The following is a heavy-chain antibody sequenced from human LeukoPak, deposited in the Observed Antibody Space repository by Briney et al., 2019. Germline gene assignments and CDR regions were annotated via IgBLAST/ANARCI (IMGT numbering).Heavy chain of an antibody. J-gene: IGHJ4*02. CDR1: GGSISNYY. D-gene: IGHD2-2*03. Sequence: SETLSLTCTVSGGSISNYYWGWIRQPPGKGLEWIGSIYYSGSTYYNPYLKSRVTISVDTSKNQFSLKLSSVTAADTAVYYCATLPGYCSSTSCYAGKILDYWGQGTLVTVSS. CDR3: ATLPGYCSSTSCYAGKILDY. CDR2: IYYSGST. V-gene: IGHV4-39*07.